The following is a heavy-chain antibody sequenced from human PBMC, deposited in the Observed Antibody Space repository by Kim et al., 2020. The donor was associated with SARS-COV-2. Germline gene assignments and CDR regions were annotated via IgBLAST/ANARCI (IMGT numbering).Heavy chain of an antibody. J-gene: IGHJ4*02. D-gene: IGHD6-19*01. CDR2: ST. Sequence: STNYNPALKSRVTMSVDTSKNQFSLKLSSVTAADTAVYYCARGQAGSFDYWGQGTLVTVSS. V-gene: IGHV4-4*07. CDR3: ARGQAGSFDY.